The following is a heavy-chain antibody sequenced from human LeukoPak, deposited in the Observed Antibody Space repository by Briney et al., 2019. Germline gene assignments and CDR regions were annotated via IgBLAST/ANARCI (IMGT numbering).Heavy chain of an antibody. D-gene: IGHD4-17*01. Sequence: GGSLRLSCAASGFTFSNAWMTWVRQAPGKGLEWVSVIYSGGSAYYADSVKGRFTISRDNSKNTLYLQMNSLRAEDTAVYYCGRTTYPGGYFDYWGQGTLVTVSS. J-gene: IGHJ4*02. V-gene: IGHV3-66*01. CDR3: GRTTYPGGYFDY. CDR1: GFTFSNAW. CDR2: IYSGGSA.